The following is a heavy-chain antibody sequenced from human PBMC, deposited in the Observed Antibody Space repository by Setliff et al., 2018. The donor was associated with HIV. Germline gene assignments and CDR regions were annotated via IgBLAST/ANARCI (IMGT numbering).Heavy chain of an antibody. D-gene: IGHD4-4*01. J-gene: IGHJ4*02. Sequence: GGSLRLSCEASGFTLRSYAMYWVRQAPGKGLEWVAGINGAGANTYYADSVKGRFTISRDNSKDTLYLQMNSLRAEDTDVYYCAKDGYSNYLNSYFDYWGQGTPVTVSS. CDR2: INGAGANT. CDR1: GFTLRSYA. CDR3: AKDGYSNYLNSYFDY. V-gene: IGHV3-23*01.